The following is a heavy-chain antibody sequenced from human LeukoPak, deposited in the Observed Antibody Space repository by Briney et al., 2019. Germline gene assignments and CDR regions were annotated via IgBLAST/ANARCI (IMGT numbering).Heavy chain of an antibody. D-gene: IGHD3-22*01. CDR1: GYTFTGYY. J-gene: IGHJ1*01. CDR3: ARGYYDSSVQH. CDR2: IIPILGIA. V-gene: IGHV1-69*04. Sequence: SVKVSCKASGYTFTGYYMHWVRQAPGQGLEWMGRIIPILGIANYAQKFQGRVTITADKSTSTAYMELSSLRSEDTAVYYCARGYYDSSVQHWGQGTLVTVSS.